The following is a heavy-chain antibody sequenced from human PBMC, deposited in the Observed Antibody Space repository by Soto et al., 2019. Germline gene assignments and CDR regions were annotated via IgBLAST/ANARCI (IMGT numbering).Heavy chain of an antibody. D-gene: IGHD4-17*01. Sequence: QVQLQESGPGLVKPSETLSLTCTVSGGSISSYYWSWIRQPPGKGLEWIGYIYYSGSTNYNPSLWXRVTISVDTSKTPFSLKLRSVTAAATAVYYCARRYGGHFDYWGQGTLVTVSS. J-gene: IGHJ4*02. CDR1: GGSISSYY. V-gene: IGHV4-59*08. CDR2: IYYSGST. CDR3: ARRYGGHFDY.